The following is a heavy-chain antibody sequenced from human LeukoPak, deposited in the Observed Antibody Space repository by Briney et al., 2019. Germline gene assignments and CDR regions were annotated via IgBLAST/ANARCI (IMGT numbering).Heavy chain of an antibody. Sequence: PGGSLRLSCAASGFTFSSYGIHWVRQAPGKGLEWVAVISYDGSNKYYADSVKGRFTISRDNSKNTLYLQMNSLRAEDTAVYYCAKAGGYSYGSPYFDYWGQGTLVTVSS. CDR1: GFTFSSYG. V-gene: IGHV3-30*18. CDR2: ISYDGSNK. J-gene: IGHJ4*02. CDR3: AKAGGYSYGSPYFDY. D-gene: IGHD5-18*01.